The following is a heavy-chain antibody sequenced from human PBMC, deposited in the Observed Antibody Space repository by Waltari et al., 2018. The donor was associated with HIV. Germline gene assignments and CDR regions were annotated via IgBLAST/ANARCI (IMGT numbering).Heavy chain of an antibody. D-gene: IGHD3-16*01. J-gene: IGHJ4*02. CDR1: GFSFSSSW. V-gene: IGHV3-7*01. Sequence: EVQLVESGGDLVQPGGSLRLSCAASGFSFSSSWMSWVRQAPGKGLEWVANIKQDGSEKYYVDSVKGRFTISRDNAKNSLYLQMNSLRVEDTAMYYCARDWGRYWGQGTLVTVSS. CDR3: ARDWGRY. CDR2: IKQDGSEK.